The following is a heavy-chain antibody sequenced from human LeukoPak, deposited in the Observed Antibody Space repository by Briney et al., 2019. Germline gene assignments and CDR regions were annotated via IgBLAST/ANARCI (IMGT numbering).Heavy chain of an antibody. D-gene: IGHD3-10*01. CDR3: ARESTMVRGVPIDY. CDR1: GFTFSSYG. Sequence: GGSLRLSCAAPGFTFSSYGMHWVRQAPGKGLEWVAVIWYDGSNKYYADSVKGRFTISRDNSKNTLYLQMNSLRAEDTAVYYCARESTMVRGVPIDYWGQGTLVTVSS. CDR2: IWYDGSNK. J-gene: IGHJ4*02. V-gene: IGHV3-33*01.